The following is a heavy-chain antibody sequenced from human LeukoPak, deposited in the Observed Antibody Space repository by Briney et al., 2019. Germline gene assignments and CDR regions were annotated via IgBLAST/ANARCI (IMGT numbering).Heavy chain of an antibody. CDR3: ARGHGVHMDV. D-gene: IGHD3-10*01. V-gene: IGHV4-59*01. J-gene: IGHJ6*02. CDR2: IYYSGNT. Sequence: SETLSLTCTVSGDSISSYYWSWIRQPPGKGLEWIGYIYYSGNTNYNPSLKSRVTISVDTSMNHFSLKLSSVTAADTAVYYCARGHGVHMDVWGQGTTVTVSS. CDR1: GDSISSYY.